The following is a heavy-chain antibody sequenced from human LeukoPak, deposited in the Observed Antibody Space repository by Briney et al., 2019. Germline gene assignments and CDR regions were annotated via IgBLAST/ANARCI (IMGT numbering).Heavy chain of an antibody. Sequence: GGSLRLSCAASGFTFSSYWMSWVRQAPGKGLEWVANIKQDGSEKYYVDSVKGRFTISRDNAKNSLYLQMNSLRAEDTALYHCAREGGDPNYYYYYMDVWGKGTTVTISS. CDR3: AREGGDPNYYYYYMDV. CDR2: IKQDGSEK. V-gene: IGHV3-7*03. CDR1: GFTFSSYW. D-gene: IGHD4-17*01. J-gene: IGHJ6*03.